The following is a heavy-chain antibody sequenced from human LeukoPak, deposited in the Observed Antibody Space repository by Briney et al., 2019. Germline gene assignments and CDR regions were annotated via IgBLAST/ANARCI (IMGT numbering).Heavy chain of an antibody. V-gene: IGHV4-59*08. Sequence: MTSETLSLTCTVSSGSISSYYWSWIRQPPGKGLEWIGYVYYSGSANYNPSLKSRVTISVDTSKNQFSLKLSSVTAADTAVYYCARHEKLGQFDYWGQGTLFTVSS. J-gene: IGHJ4*02. D-gene: IGHD3-10*01. CDR3: ARHEKLGQFDY. CDR2: VYYSGSA. CDR1: SGSISSYY.